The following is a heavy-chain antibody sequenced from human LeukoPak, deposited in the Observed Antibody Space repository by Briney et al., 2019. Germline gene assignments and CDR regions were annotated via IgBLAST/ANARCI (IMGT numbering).Heavy chain of an antibody. J-gene: IGHJ4*02. D-gene: IGHD6-19*01. CDR1: GYNFTGYY. CDR3: ARSVAVAGSRLGY. Sequence: AAVTVTCKCSGYNFTGYYMHWLRQPPAQGLAWMGWINPNSGGRNYAQKFQCRVTMTRDTSIRTAYMKLSRLRTDDPAVYYCARSVAVAGSRLGYWGQGTLVTVSS. V-gene: IGHV1-2*02. CDR2: INPNSGGR.